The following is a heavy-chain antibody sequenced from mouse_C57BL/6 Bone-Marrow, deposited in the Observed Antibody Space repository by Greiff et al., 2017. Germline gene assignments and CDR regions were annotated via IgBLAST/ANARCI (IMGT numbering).Heavy chain of an antibody. D-gene: IGHD1-1*01. V-gene: IGHV5-16*01. CDR3: AREGGDYYGSRGYYAMDY. J-gene: IGHJ4*01. Sequence: DVMLVGSEGGFVQPGSSIKISFPASWFTFPYTYMAWVPPVPQQGLEWGANINDDGSSTDYLESLKSRFIISRENAKNILYLQMSSLKSEDTATYYCAREGGDYYGSRGYYAMDYWGQGTSVTVSS. CDR2: INDDGSST. CDR1: WFTFPYTY.